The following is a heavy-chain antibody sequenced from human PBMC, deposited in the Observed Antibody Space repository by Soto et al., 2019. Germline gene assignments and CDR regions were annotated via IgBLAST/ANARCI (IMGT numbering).Heavy chain of an antibody. CDR1: GGTFSSYT. Sequence: QVQLVQSGAEVKKPGSSVKVSCKASGGTFSSYTISWVRQAPGQGLEWMGRIIPILGIANYAQKFQGRVTITADKSTSTAYMELSSLRSDDTAVYYCARDGGDCSSTSCYESYWGQGTLVTVSS. CDR3: ARDGGDCSSTSCYESY. V-gene: IGHV1-69*08. D-gene: IGHD2-2*01. J-gene: IGHJ4*02. CDR2: IIPILGIA.